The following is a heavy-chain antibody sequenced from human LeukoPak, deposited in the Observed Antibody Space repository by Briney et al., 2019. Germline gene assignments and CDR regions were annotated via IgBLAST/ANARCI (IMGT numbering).Heavy chain of an antibody. CDR2: LSSSGGST. Sequence: PGGSLTLSCAASGFTFSSYAMSWVRQAPGKGLEWVSALSSSGGSTYYADSVKGRFTISRDNSKKTLYLQMNSLRAEDTAVYYCAKTGTDSSGYYIDSWGQGTLVTVSS. V-gene: IGHV3-23*01. CDR3: AKTGTDSSGYYIDS. J-gene: IGHJ5*01. CDR1: GFTFSSYA. D-gene: IGHD3-22*01.